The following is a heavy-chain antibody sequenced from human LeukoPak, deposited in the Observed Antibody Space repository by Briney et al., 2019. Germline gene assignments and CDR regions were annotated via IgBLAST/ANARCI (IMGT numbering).Heavy chain of an antibody. D-gene: IGHD1-26*01. J-gene: IGHJ4*02. CDR2: ISSSSSYI. Sequence: PGGSLRLSCAASGFTFSSYAMSWVRQAPGKGLEWVSSISSSSSYIYYADSVKGRFTISRDNAKNSLYLQMNSLRAEDTAVYSCARDQWQLFDYWGQGTLVTVSS. CDR1: GFTFSSYA. CDR3: ARDQWQLFDY. V-gene: IGHV3-21*01.